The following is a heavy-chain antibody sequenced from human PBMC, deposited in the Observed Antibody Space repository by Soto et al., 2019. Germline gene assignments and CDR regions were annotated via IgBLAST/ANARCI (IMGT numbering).Heavy chain of an antibody. CDR1: GDSLSSSNW. V-gene: IGHV4-4*02. D-gene: IGHD1-26*01. Sequence: PSDSLSLTCALSGDSLSSSNWSSWVRQPPGKGLEWIGEIYHSGSTNYNPSLKSRVTISVDKSKNQFSLKLSSVTAADTAVYYCAKVSGSYYYGMDVWGQGTTVTVSS. CDR2: IYHSGST. CDR3: AKVSGSYYYGMDV. J-gene: IGHJ6*02.